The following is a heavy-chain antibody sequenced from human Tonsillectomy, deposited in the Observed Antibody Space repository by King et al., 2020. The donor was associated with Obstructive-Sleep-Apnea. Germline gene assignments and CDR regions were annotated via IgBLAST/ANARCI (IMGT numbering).Heavy chain of an antibody. CDR2: IYDSGTST. J-gene: IGHJ4*01. CDR1: GFTFSSYA. Sequence: VQLVESGGGLVQPGGSLRLSCAASGFTFSSYAMTWVRQAPGKGLEWVSAIYDSGTSTYYIDSVRGRFTISRDNSKNTLSLQMTDLRAGDTAVYYCAKDTFYYGSGIPWYFDYWGHGTLVTVSS. CDR3: AKDTFYYGSGIPWYFDY. D-gene: IGHD3-10*01. V-gene: IGHV3-23*04.